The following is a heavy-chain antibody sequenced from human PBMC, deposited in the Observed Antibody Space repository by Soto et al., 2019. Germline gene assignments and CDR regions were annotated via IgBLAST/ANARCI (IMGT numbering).Heavy chain of an antibody. CDR1: GYTFTSYG. Sequence: QVPLVQSGAEVKKPGAPVKVSCKASGYTFTSYGISWVRQAPGQRHERIGWISAYNGNTNYAQKLQGRVTMTTDTSTSTAYRELRSLRSDDSGVYYCANPTDYNYIWGRYADPPCPIDACDSWGGGRMVTDS. V-gene: IGHV1-18*01. CDR2: ISAYNGNT. D-gene: IGHD3-16*01. CDR3: ANPTDYNYIWGRYADPPCPIDACDS. J-gene: IGHJ3*02.